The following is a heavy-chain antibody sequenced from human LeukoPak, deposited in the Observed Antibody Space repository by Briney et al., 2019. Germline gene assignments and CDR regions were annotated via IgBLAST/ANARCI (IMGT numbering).Heavy chain of an antibody. CDR2: IKSKTDGGTT. D-gene: IGHD4-23*01. V-gene: IGHV3-15*01. Sequence: PGRSLRLSCAASGFTFSNAWMRWVRQAPGKGLEWVGRIKSKTDGGTTDYAAPVKGRFTISRDDSKNTLYLQMNSLKTEDTAVYYCTTDRDNSHFDYWGQGTLVTVSS. J-gene: IGHJ4*02. CDR1: GFTFSNAW. CDR3: TTDRDNSHFDY.